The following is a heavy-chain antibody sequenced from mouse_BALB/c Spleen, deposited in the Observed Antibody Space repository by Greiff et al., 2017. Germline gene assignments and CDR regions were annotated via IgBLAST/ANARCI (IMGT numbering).Heavy chain of an antibody. Sequence: VQLQQSGAELARPGASVKMSCKASGYTFTSYTMHWVNQRPGQGLEWIGYINPSSGYTNYNQKFKDKATLTADKSSSTAYMQLSSLTSEDSAVYYCARSDYDGFAYWGQGTLVTVSA. D-gene: IGHD2-4*01. V-gene: IGHV1-4*01. CDR2: INPSSGYT. CDR1: GYTFTSYT. CDR3: ARSDYDGFAY. J-gene: IGHJ3*01.